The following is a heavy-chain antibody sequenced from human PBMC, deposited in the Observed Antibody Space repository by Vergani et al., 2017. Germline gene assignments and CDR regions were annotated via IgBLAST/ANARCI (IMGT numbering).Heavy chain of an antibody. CDR2: INPNTSNT. D-gene: IGHD3-3*01. CDR1: GYTFTTYD. CDR3: ARARFSGADDS. Sequence: QVQLVQSGAEVKKPGASVKVSCKVSGYTFTTYDINWVRQATGQGLEWLGWINPNTSNTGYAQKFQGRVTMTSNSSISTAYMELSSLRSEDTAVYYCARARFSGADDSWGQGTLVTVSS. V-gene: IGHV1-8*01. J-gene: IGHJ4*02.